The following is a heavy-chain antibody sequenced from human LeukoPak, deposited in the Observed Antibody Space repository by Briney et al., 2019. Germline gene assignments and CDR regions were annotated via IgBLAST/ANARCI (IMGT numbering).Heavy chain of an antibody. CDR2: VSGSGSST. D-gene: IGHD3-10*01. CDR1: GFTFSSYG. Sequence: SGGSLRLSCAASGFTFSSYGMSWVRQAPGKGLEWVSAVSGSGSSTYYADSVRGRFTISRDNSKNTLYLQMNSLRADDPAVYYCAKDRTMLPVGYYMAVWGTGTTVTTSS. CDR3: AKDRTMLPVGYYMAV. J-gene: IGHJ6*03. V-gene: IGHV3-23*01.